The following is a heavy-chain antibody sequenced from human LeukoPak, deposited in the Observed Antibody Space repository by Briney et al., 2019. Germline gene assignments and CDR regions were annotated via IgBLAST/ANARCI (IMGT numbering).Heavy chain of an antibody. CDR1: GVSISSGGYS. Sequence: SETLSLTCAVSGVSISSGGYSWSWIRQPPGKGLEWIGYIYYSGTTYYNPSLKSRVTISVDTSKNQFSLKLNSVTAADTAVYYCARAGSTWEFDFWGQGTLVTVSS. V-gene: IGHV4-30-4*07. CDR2: IYYSGTT. D-gene: IGHD6-13*01. CDR3: ARAGSTWEFDF. J-gene: IGHJ4*02.